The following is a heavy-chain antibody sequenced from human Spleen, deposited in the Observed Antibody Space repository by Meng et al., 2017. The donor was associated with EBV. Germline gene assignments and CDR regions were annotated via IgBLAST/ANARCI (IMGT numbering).Heavy chain of an antibody. CDR2: TYYRSKWYN. CDR1: GDSVSSNSAA. V-gene: IGHV6-1*01. J-gene: IGHJ4*02. D-gene: IGHD1-26*01. CDR3: AREGGSSGSHDY. Sequence: QVQLQQSGPGLVKPSQTLSLTCDISGDSVSSNSAAGNWFRQSPSRGLEWLGRTYYRSKWYNDYAVSVKSRMTINPDTSQNQFSLQLNSVTPEDTAVYYCAREGGSSGSHDYWGQGSLVTVYS.